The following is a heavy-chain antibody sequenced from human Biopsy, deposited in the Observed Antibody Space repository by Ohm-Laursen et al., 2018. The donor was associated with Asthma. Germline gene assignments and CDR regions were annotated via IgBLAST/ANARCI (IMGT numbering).Heavy chain of an antibody. CDR1: GASITTPNY. J-gene: IGHJ5*02. V-gene: IGHV4-39*01. CDR3: ARHWSGNGWEDVHNWFDP. D-gene: IGHD6-19*01. CDR2: VYYTGNT. Sequence: SETLSLTCTVSGASITTPNYWAWIRQPPGRGLEWLGSVYYTGNTTYSSSLRRRLTISVASSRSQFSLRLSSVTAADRGVYYCARHWSGNGWEDVHNWFDPWGPGIGVTVSS.